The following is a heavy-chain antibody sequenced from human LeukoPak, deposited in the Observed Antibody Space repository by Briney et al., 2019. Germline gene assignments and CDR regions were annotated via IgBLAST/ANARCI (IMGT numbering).Heavy chain of an antibody. Sequence: PGGSLGLSCAASGFTVSSNYMSWVRQAPGKGLEWVSVIYSGGSTYYAGSVKGRFTISRDNSKNTLYLQMNSLRAEDTAVYYCARAKGSGSYLDWGQGTLVTVSS. CDR1: GFTVSSNY. V-gene: IGHV3-66*01. CDR2: IYSGGST. D-gene: IGHD3-10*01. CDR3: ARAKGSGSYLD. J-gene: IGHJ4*02.